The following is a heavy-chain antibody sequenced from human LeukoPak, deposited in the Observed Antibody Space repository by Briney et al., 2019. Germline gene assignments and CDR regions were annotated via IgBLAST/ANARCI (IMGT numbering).Heavy chain of an antibody. Sequence: PGGSLRLSCAASGFTFSNYAMSWVRQAPGKGLEWVSAISGSGGSTNYADSVKVRFTISRDNSKNTLYLQMNSLRAEDTAVYYCAKVLNYYASGYFDYWGQGTLVTVSS. CDR1: GFTFSNYA. CDR2: ISGSGGST. D-gene: IGHD3-10*01. V-gene: IGHV3-23*01. CDR3: AKVLNYYASGYFDY. J-gene: IGHJ4*02.